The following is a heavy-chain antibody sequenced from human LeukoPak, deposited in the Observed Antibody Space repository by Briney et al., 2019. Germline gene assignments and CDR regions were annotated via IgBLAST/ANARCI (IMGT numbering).Heavy chain of an antibody. J-gene: IGHJ3*02. V-gene: IGHV3-21*01. CDR1: PVNFRTYN. Sequence: GGSLRLSCATSPVNFRTYNINRVRQAPGKGLEWVSSITSTGYIYYADSVKGRFTISRDNANKSVFLQMKSLRAEDTAIYYCAKDRGSPRTSAFDIWGQGTKVTVSS. CDR3: AKDRGSPRTSAFDI. D-gene: IGHD3-10*01. CDR2: ITSTGYI.